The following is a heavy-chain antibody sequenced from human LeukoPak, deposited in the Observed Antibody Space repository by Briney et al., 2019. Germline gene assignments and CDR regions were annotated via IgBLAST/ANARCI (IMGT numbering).Heavy chain of an antibody. CDR2: ISWNSGSI. CDR1: GFTFDDYA. CDR3: AKDLYGSGYRGPPDY. J-gene: IGHJ4*02. Sequence: GGSLRLSCAASGFTFDDYAMHWVRQAPGKGLEWVPGISWNSGSIGYADSVKGRFTISRDNAKNSLYLQMNSLRAEDTALYYCAKDLYGSGYRGPPDYWGQGTLVTVSS. V-gene: IGHV3-9*01. D-gene: IGHD3-10*01.